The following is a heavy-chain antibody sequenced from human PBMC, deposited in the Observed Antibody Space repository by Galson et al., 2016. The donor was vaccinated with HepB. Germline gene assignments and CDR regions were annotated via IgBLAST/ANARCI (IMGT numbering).Heavy chain of an antibody. J-gene: IGHJ4*02. V-gene: IGHV3-48*02. D-gene: IGHD2/OR15-2a*01. CDR3: ASVFQPDY. CDR1: GFTFGDYS. Sequence: SLRLSCAASGFTFGDYSMHWVRQAPGKGLKWLSSIRLSSSTIYYADSVKGRFTVSRDNAKSSLFLQMTSLRDEDTAVYFCASVFQPDYWGQGTLVTVSS. CDR2: IRLSSSTI.